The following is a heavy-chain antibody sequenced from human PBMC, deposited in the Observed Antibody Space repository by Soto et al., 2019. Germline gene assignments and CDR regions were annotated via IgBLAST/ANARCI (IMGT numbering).Heavy chain of an antibody. CDR1: GGSMSSYY. J-gene: IGHJ5*02. V-gene: IGHV4-59*01. CDR3: ARDLTGRNWFDT. D-gene: IGHD2-8*02. CDR2: MSYSGST. Sequence: KASETLSLTCSVSGGSMSSYYWSWVRQPPGRGLEWIGFMSYSGSTNYNPSLKSRVTISVDTSMNQFSLNLRSVTAADTAVYYCARDLTGRNWFDTWGQGTLVTVSS.